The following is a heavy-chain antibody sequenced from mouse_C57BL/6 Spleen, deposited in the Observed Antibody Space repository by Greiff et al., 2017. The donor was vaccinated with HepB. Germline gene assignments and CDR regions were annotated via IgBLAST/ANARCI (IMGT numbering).Heavy chain of an antibody. V-gene: IGHV1-82*01. CDR2: IYPGDGDT. CDR3: AGGTGTGWFAY. CDR1: GYAFSSSW. D-gene: IGHD4-1*01. J-gene: IGHJ3*01. Sequence: VQRVESGPELVKPGASVKISCKASGYAFSSSWMNWVKQRPGKGLVWIGRIYPGDGDTNYNGKFKGKATLTADKSSSTAYMQLSSLTSEDSAVYFCAGGTGTGWFAYWGQGTLVTVSA.